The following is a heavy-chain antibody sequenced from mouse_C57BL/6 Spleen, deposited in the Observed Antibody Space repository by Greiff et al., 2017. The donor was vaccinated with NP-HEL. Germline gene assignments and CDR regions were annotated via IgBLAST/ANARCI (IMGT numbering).Heavy chain of an antibody. Sequence: QVHVKQPGAELVMPGASVKLSCKASGYTFTSYWMHWVKQRPGQGLEWIGEIDPSDSYTNYNQKFKGKSTLTVDKSSSTAYMQLSSLTSEDSAVYYCASRRYGYVDYWGQGTTLTVSS. CDR2: IDPSDSYT. CDR1: GYTFTSYW. D-gene: IGHD2-10*02. CDR3: ASRRYGYVDY. V-gene: IGHV1-69*01. J-gene: IGHJ2*01.